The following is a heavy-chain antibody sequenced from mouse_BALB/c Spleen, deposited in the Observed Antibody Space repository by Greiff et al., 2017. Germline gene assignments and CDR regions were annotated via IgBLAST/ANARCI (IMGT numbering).Heavy chain of an antibody. J-gene: IGHJ4*01. V-gene: IGHV1-5*01. CDR3: SIYYGNYGGFMDY. D-gene: IGHD2-1*01. Sequence: VQLQQSGTVLARPGASVKMSCKASGYTFTSYWMHWVKQRPGQGLEWIGAIYPGNSDTSYNQKFKGKAKLTAVTSTSTAYVELSSLTNEDSAVYDCSIYYGNYGGFMDYWGQGTSVTVSS. CDR1: GYTFTSYW. CDR2: IYPGNSDT.